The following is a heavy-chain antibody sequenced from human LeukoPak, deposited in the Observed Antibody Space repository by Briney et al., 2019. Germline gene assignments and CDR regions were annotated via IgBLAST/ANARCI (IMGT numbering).Heavy chain of an antibody. V-gene: IGHV1-8*01. D-gene: IGHD1-14*01. CDR2: MNPNSGNT. Sequence: ASVKVSRKASGYSFTSYDINWVRQATGQGLEWMGWMNPNSGNTGYAQKFQGRVTMTRNNSISTAYMELSSLRSEDTAVYYCARVTHYYYGMDVWGQGTTVIVSS. J-gene: IGHJ6*02. CDR1: GYSFTSYD. CDR3: ARVTHYYYGMDV.